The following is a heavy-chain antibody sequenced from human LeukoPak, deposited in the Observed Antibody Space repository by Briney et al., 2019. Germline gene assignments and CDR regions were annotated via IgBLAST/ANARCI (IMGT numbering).Heavy chain of an antibody. D-gene: IGHD1-26*01. J-gene: IGHJ4*02. CDR3: ARDWASIVGASGFDY. CDR1: GFTFSTYW. CDR2: ISYDGSNK. V-gene: IGHV3-30-3*01. Sequence: GGSLRLSCAASGFTFSTYWMHWVRQAPGKGLEWVAVISYDGSNKYYADSVKGRFTISRDNSKNTLYLQMNSLRAEDTAVYYCARDWASIVGASGFDYWGQGTLVTVSS.